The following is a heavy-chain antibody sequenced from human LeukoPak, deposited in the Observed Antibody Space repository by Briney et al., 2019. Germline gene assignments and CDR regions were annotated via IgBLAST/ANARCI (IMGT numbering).Heavy chain of an antibody. Sequence: GGSLRLSCAASGFTFSNYSMNWVRQAPGKGLEWVSYISSSSSTIYYADSVKGRVTISIDNAKNSLYLQMNSLRAEDTAVYYCARDLHSYGYWGQGTLVTVSS. CDR1: GFTFSNYS. V-gene: IGHV3-48*01. CDR3: ARDLHSYGY. J-gene: IGHJ4*02. CDR2: ISSSSSTI. D-gene: IGHD5-18*01.